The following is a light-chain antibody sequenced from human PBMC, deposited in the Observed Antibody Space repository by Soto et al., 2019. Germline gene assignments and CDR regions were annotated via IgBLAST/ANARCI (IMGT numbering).Light chain of an antibody. CDR3: CSYAGSYSYV. CDR1: TNDVGNYNY. Sequence: QSALTQPRSVSGSPGQSVTICCTGTTNDVGNYNYVSWYQQHPSKAPKLMIYDVTKRPSGVPDRFSGSKSGNTASLTISGLQAEDEADYYCCSYAGSYSYVFGTGTKLTVL. V-gene: IGLV2-11*01. J-gene: IGLJ1*01. CDR2: DVT.